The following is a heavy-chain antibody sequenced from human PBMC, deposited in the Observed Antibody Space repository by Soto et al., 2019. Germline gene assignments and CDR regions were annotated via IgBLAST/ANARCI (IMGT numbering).Heavy chain of an antibody. D-gene: IGHD3-10*01. Sequence: AGEFMKISCKGAGDSFTSFWITWVRQMPGKGLEWMGRIDPSDSYINYSPSFQGHVTISADKSISTAYLQWSSLKASDTAMYYCARRPGSSSFGESNFDYWGQGTLVTVSS. CDR2: IDPSDSYI. CDR1: GDSFTSFW. V-gene: IGHV5-10-1*01. CDR3: ARRPGSSSFGESNFDY. J-gene: IGHJ4*02.